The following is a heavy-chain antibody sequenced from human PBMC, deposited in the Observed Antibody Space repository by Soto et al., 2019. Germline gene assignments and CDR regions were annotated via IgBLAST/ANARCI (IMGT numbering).Heavy chain of an antibody. CDR1: GFTFSSYA. V-gene: IGHV3-23*01. Sequence: EVQLLESGGGLVQPGGSLRLSCAASGFTFSSYAMSWVRQAPGKGLEWVSALSGSGGSTYYADSVKGRFTISRDNSKNTLYLQMNSLRADVTAVYYCAKIEQWLVPGDYWGQGTLVTVSS. CDR3: AKIEQWLVPGDY. D-gene: IGHD6-19*01. J-gene: IGHJ4*02. CDR2: LSGSGGST.